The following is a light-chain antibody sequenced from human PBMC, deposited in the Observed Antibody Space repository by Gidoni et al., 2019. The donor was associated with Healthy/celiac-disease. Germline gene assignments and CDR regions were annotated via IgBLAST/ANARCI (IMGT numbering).Light chain of an antibody. V-gene: IGKV3-15*01. Sequence: IGITQSQATLSVSPGERATISCRASQSVRSNFAWYQQKPGQAPRLLLYGASTRATAIPARFSGSGSGTEFTLTISSLQAEDVAVYYCQQHNNWPPITFGQGTRLEIK. CDR1: QSVRSN. CDR2: GAS. CDR3: QQHNNWPPIT. J-gene: IGKJ5*01.